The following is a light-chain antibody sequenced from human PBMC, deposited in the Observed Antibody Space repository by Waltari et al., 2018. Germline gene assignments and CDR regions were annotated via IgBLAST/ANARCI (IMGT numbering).Light chain of an antibody. CDR2: DVN. CDR3: SSYTSSSTWV. CDR1: SSDVGGYNY. J-gene: IGLJ3*02. Sequence: QSALTQPASVSGSPGQSITISCTGTSSDVGGYNYVSWYQQHPGKAPKLMIYDVNKRPSGSSNRFSGSKSGNTASLTISGLQAEDEADYYCSSYTSSSTWVFGGGTKLTVL. V-gene: IGLV2-14*01.